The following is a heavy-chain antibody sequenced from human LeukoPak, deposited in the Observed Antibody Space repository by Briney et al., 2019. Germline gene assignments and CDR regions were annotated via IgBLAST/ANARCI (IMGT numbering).Heavy chain of an antibody. J-gene: IGHJ4*02. V-gene: IGHV1-18*01. D-gene: IGHD3-22*01. CDR2: ISAYNGNT. Sequence: ASVTVSCKASGYTFTCYGISWVRQAPGQGLEWMGWISAYNGNTNNAQKLQGRVTMTTDTSTSTAYMELRSLRSDDTAVYYCSRTNVYYYDSSDYYPYFDYWGQGSLVTVSS. CDR1: GYTFTCYG. CDR3: SRTNVYYYDSSDYYPYFDY.